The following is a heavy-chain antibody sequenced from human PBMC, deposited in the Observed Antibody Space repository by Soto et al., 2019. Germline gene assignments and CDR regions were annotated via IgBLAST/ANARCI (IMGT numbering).Heavy chain of an antibody. CDR1: GASIGSGGYY. V-gene: IGHV4-39*01. D-gene: IGHD4-17*01. CDR3: ARHDVTVTFNYFDP. J-gene: IGHJ5*02. Sequence: PSETLSLTCTVSGASIGSGGYYWGWIRQPPGKGLEWIGSIDYSGSTNYNPSLKSRVTISVDTSNNQFSLELSSVTAADTVLYFCARHDVTVTFNYFDPWGQGTLVTVSS. CDR2: IDYSGST.